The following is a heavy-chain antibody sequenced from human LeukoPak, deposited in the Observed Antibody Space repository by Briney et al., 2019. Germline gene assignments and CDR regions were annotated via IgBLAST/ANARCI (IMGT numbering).Heavy chain of an antibody. CDR1: GYTFTGYY. Sequence: GASVKVSCKASGYTFTGYYMHWVRQAPGQGLEWMGWINPNSGGTNYAQKFQGRVTMTRDTSISTAYMELSRLRSDDTAVYYRARDLRPYYDSMPWDNWFDPWGQGTLVTVSS. J-gene: IGHJ5*02. CDR3: ARDLRPYYDSMPWDNWFDP. D-gene: IGHD3-3*01. V-gene: IGHV1-2*02. CDR2: INPNSGGT.